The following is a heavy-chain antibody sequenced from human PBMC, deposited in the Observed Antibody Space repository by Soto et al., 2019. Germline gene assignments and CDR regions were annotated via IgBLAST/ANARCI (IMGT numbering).Heavy chain of an antibody. D-gene: IGHD6-13*01. Sequence: PWGSLRISCAACGYTFSSYGMHWVRQAPGKGLEWVAVISYDGSNKYYADSVKGRFTISRDNSKNTLYLQMNSLRAEDTAVYYGAKETIAAAGKSYGMGVWGQGTTVTVSS. J-gene: IGHJ6*02. CDR2: ISYDGSNK. V-gene: IGHV3-30*18. CDR1: GYTFSSYG. CDR3: AKETIAAAGKSYGMGV.